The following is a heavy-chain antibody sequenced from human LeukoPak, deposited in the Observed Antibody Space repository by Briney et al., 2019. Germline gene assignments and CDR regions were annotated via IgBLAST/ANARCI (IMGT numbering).Heavy chain of an antibody. Sequence: GGSLRLSCAASGFTFNSYPLHWVRQAPGKGLEWVAVISYDGSNKYYADSVKGRFTISRDNSKNTLYLQMNTLRTEETAVYYGARPGGPDILSPLSYWGKGTLSPSPQ. D-gene: IGHD3-9*01. V-gene: IGHV3-30*04. CDR2: ISYDGSNK. CDR3: ARPGGPDILSPLSY. J-gene: IGHJ4*02. CDR1: GFTFNSYP.